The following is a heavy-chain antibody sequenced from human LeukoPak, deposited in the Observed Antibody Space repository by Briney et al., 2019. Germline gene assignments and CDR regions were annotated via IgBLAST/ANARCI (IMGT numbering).Heavy chain of an antibody. D-gene: IGHD3-9*01. CDR1: GGSFSGYY. CDR2: IYYSGST. Sequence: SETLSLTCAVYGGSFSGYYWSWIRQPPGKGLEWIGSIYYSGSTYYNPSLKSRVTISVDTSKNQFSLKLSSVTAADTAVYYCARLNDILTENWFDPWGQGTLVTVSS. J-gene: IGHJ5*02. CDR3: ARLNDILTENWFDP. V-gene: IGHV4-34*01.